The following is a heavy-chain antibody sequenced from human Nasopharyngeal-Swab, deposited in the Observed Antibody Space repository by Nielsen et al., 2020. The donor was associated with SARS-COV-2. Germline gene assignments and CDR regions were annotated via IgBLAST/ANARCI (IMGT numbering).Heavy chain of an antibody. D-gene: IGHD1-26*01. CDR3: ARDGGSYFDY. CDR1: GFTVSSNY. Sequence: GGSLKISCAASGFTVSSNYMSWVRQAPGKGLEWVSVIYSGGSTYYADSVKGRFTISRDNSKNTLYLQMNSLRAEDTAVYYCARDGGSYFDYWGQGTLVTVSS. J-gene: IGHJ4*02. CDR2: IYSGGST. V-gene: IGHV3-66*01.